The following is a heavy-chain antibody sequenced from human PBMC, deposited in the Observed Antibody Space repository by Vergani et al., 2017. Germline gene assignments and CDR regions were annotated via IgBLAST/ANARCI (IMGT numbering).Heavy chain of an antibody. D-gene: IGHD1-26*01. Sequence: VQLVESGGGLVQPGGSLRLSCTASGFTFSNYWMQWVRQAPGKGLMWVSRINSDGDSTSYADSVKGRFTISRDNAKNTLYLQMDSLIAEDTAVYYCARDGWELLDYFYDMDVWGKGTTVTVSS. CDR1: GFTFSNYW. CDR2: INSDGDST. V-gene: IGHV3-74*01. CDR3: ARDGWELLDYFYDMDV. J-gene: IGHJ6*03.